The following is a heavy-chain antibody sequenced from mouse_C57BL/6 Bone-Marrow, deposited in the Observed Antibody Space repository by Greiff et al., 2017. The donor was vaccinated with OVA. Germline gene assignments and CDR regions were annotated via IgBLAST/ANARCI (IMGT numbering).Heavy chain of an antibody. CDR3: ASYYGYDGVYFDY. CDR2: INSDGGST. CDR1: EYEFPSHD. Sequence: EVKVVESGGGLVQPGESLKLSCESNEYEFPSHDMSWVRKTPEKRLELVAAINSDGGSTYYPDTMERRFIISRDNTKKTLYLQMSSLRSEDTALYYCASYYGYDGVYFDYWGQGTTLTVSS. D-gene: IGHD2-2*01. J-gene: IGHJ2*01. V-gene: IGHV5-2*01.